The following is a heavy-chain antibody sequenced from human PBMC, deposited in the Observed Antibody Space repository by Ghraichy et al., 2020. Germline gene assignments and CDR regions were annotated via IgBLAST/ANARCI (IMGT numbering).Heavy chain of an antibody. D-gene: IGHD5-12*01. J-gene: IGHJ3*02. V-gene: IGHV3-7*01. CDR2: IKRDGSQE. Sequence: GGSLRLSCEAFEFTFSTYWMTWVRQAPGKGLEWVANIKRDGSQEHYVDSVKGRFTISRDNAKNSLYLQMNSLRAEDTAVYYCARDSSPASDYFYDAFDIWAKGQWSPSL. CDR1: EFTFSTYW. CDR3: ARDSSPASDYFYDAFDI.